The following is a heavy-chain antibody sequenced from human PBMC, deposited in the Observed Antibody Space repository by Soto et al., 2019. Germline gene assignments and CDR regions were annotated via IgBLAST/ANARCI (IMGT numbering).Heavy chain of an antibody. CDR1: GFTFSSYA. D-gene: IGHD1-26*01. CDR3: AREALQPLGATQYYFDY. V-gene: IGHV3-30-3*01. CDR2: ISYDGSNK. Sequence: QVQLVESGGGVVQPGRSLRLSCAASGFTFSSYAMHWVRQAPGKGLEWVAVISYDGSNKYYADSVKGRFTISRDNSKNTLYLQMNSLRADDTAVYYCAREALQPLGATQYYFDYWGQGTLVTVSS. J-gene: IGHJ4*02.